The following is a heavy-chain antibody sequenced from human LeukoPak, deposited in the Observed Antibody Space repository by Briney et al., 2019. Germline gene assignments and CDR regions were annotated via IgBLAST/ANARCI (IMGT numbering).Heavy chain of an antibody. CDR3: IRDLFDDYSLDY. CDR2: INSDSRLM. CDR1: GFTFSSYS. Sequence: PGGSLRLSCAASGFTFSSYSMNWVRQAPGKGLEWVSSINSDSRLMYYAESVKGRFTISRDNARNSLYLQMSSLRVEDTAVYYCIRDLFDDYSLDYWGQGALVTVSS. V-gene: IGHV3-21*01. J-gene: IGHJ4*02. D-gene: IGHD3-16*01.